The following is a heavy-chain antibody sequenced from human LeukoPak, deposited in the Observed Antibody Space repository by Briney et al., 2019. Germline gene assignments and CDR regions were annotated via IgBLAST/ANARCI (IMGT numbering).Heavy chain of an antibody. CDR3: ARESYYDFWSGYYDIDY. J-gene: IGHJ4*02. V-gene: IGHV3-48*01. Sequence: PGGSLRLSCAASGFTFSSYSMNWVRQAPGKGLEWVSYISSSSSTIYYADSVKGRFTISRDNAKNSLYLQMNSLRAEDTAVYYCARESYYDFWSGYYDIDYWGQGTLVTVSS. D-gene: IGHD3-3*01. CDR2: ISSSSSTI. CDR1: GFTFSSYS.